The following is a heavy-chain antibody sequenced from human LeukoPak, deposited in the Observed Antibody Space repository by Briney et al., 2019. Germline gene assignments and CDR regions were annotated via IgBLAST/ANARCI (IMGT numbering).Heavy chain of an antibody. V-gene: IGHV4-59*08. Sequence: PSETLSLTCTVSGGSISSYYWGWIRQSPGKGLEWIGTIHHSESTDYNPSLKSRVTISVDTSKNQFSLKLSSVTAADTAVYYCARGNVKSNFDYWGQGTLVTVSS. CDR1: GGSISSYY. CDR2: IHHSEST. CDR3: ARGNVKSNFDY. J-gene: IGHJ4*02. D-gene: IGHD1-1*01.